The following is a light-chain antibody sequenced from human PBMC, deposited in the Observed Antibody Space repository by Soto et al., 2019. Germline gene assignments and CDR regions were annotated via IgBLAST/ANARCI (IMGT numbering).Light chain of an antibody. Sequence: QSVLTQPHSVSGNPGQRVTISCTGSSSNIGAGYDVHWYQQLPGTAPKLLIYSNNNRPSGVPDRFSGSKSATSASLAITGLQAEDVIDYYCDSCDISPCANLFGTVTGFTVL. V-gene: IGLV1-40*01. J-gene: IGLJ1*01. CDR2: SNN. CDR3: DSCDISPCANL. CDR1: SSNIGAGYD.